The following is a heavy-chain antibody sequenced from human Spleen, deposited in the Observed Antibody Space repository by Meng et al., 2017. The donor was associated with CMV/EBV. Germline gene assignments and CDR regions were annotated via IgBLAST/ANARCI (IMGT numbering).Heavy chain of an antibody. J-gene: IGHJ6*02. CDR2: IYPGDSDI. CDR3: ARLDSNYANYYFGLDV. V-gene: IGHV5-51*01. Sequence: KVSCKASGYTFTSYWIGWVRQMPGKGLEWVGIIYPGDSDIRYSPSFEGQVTISADRSISTAYLQWSTLMASDTAIYYCARLDSNYANYYFGLDVWGQGTTVTVSS. CDR1: GYTFTSYW. D-gene: IGHD4-11*01.